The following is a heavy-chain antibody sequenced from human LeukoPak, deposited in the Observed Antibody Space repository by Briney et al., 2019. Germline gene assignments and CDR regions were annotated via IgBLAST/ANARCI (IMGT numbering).Heavy chain of an antibody. CDR1: GDSVSSNTAA. D-gene: IGHD3-3*01. CDR3: ARDPSDDQGFDC. CDR2: TYYRSKWTY. J-gene: IGHJ5*01. V-gene: IGHV6-1*01. Sequence: SQTPSLTCAISGDSVSSNTAAWYWIRQSPSRGLEWLGRTYYRSKWTYEYAESVRSRITINVDTSKNQFSLHLNSVTPEDTAVYYCARDPSDDQGFDCWGQGTLVTVSS.